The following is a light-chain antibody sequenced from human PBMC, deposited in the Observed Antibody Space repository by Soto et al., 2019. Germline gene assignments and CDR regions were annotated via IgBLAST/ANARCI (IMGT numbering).Light chain of an antibody. J-gene: IGKJ2*01. V-gene: IGKV3-11*01. CDR1: QSVTTS. Sequence: EIVLTQSPATLSLSPGDRATLSCRASQSVTTSLAWYQHQPGQAPRLLIYDASNRAAGVPARFSGSGSGTHFTLTISSLERGDFAIYYCQQYNDWPGGTFGQGTKLDIK. CDR3: QQYNDWPGGT. CDR2: DAS.